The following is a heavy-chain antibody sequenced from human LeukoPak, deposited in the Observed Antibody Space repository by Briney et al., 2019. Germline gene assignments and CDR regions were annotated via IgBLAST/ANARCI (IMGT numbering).Heavy chain of an antibody. V-gene: IGHV1-2*02. CDR1: GYTFTGYY. J-gene: IGHJ4*02. CDR3: ARDVGEYCSSTNCYASHY. D-gene: IGHD2-2*01. Sequence: ASVKVSCKAFGYTFTGYYIHWVRQAPGQRLEWMGGINPHSGSTNNAQKFQGGVTMTRDTSITTAYMELSSLRSDDTAVYYCARDVGEYCSSTNCYASHYWGQGTLVTVSS. CDR2: INPHSGST.